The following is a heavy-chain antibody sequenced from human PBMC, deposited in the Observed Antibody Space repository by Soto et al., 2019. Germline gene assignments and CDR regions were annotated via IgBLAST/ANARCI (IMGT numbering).Heavy chain of an antibody. CDR1: GGSVSSSRYY. CDR3: ARRFFMDV. V-gene: IGHV4-39*01. J-gene: IGHJ6*03. Sequence: SETLSLTCTVSGGSVSSSRYYWGWIRQPPGKGLEWIGSIYYSGSTYYNPSLKSRVTISVDTSKNQFSLKLSSVTAADTAVYYCARRFFMDVWGKGTTVTVSS. CDR2: IYYSGST.